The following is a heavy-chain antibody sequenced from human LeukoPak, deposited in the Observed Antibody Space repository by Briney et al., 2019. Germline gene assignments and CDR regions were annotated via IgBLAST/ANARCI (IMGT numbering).Heavy chain of an antibody. V-gene: IGHV1-8*01. CDR1: GYTFNSYD. CDR2: MNPNSGST. D-gene: IGHD6-19*01. J-gene: IGHJ4*02. CDR3: ARAKSGWSPLDY. Sequence: ASVKVSCKASGYTFNSYDISWVRQATGEGLEWMGWMNPNSGSTGYAQKFQGRVTMTRNISITTAYMELSSLRSEDTAVYYCARAKSGWSPLDYWGQGTLVTVSS.